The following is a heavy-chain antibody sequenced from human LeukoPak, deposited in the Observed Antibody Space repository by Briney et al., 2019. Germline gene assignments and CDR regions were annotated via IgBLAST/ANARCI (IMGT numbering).Heavy chain of an antibody. J-gene: IGHJ6*04. CDR3: AKDRDIVVVPAAKSNMDV. V-gene: IGHV3-23*01. CDR2: ISGSGGST. Sequence: GGSLRLSCAASGFTFSSYAMSWVRQAPGKGLEWVSAISGSGGSTYYADSVKGRFTISRDNSKNTLYLQMNSLRAEDTAVYYCAKDRDIVVVPAAKSNMDVWGKGTTVTVSS. D-gene: IGHD2-2*01. CDR1: GFTFSSYA.